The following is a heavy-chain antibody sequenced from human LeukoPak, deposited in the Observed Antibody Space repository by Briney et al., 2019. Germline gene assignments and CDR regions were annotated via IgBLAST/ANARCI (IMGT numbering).Heavy chain of an antibody. CDR1: GFTVSTNY. J-gene: IGHJ4*02. V-gene: IGHV3-66*01. D-gene: IGHD3-22*01. Sequence: TGGSLRLSCAASGFTVSTNYMSWVRQAPGKGLEWVSVIYSGGSTYYADSVKGRFTISRDNSKNTLYLQMNSLRAEDTAVYYCASVPNYYDSSGAFFDYWGQGTLVTVSS. CDR3: ASVPNYYDSSGAFFDY. CDR2: IYSGGST.